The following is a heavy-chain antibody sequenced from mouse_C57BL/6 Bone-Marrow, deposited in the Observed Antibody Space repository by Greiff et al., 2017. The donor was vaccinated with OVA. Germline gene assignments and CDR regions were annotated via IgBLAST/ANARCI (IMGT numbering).Heavy chain of an antibody. Sequence: VQLQQSGPELVKPGASVKISCKASGYTFTDYYMNWVKQSHGKSLEWIGDINPNNGGTSYNQKFKGKATLTVDKSSSTAYMELRSLTSEDSAVYYCVSDWYFDVWGTGTTVTVSS. J-gene: IGHJ1*03. CDR3: VSDWYFDV. V-gene: IGHV1-26*01. CDR1: GYTFTDYY. CDR2: INPNNGGT.